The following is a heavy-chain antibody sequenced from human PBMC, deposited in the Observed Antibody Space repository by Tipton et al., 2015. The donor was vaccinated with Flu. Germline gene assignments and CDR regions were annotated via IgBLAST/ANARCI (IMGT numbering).Heavy chain of an antibody. D-gene: IGHD3-10*02. J-gene: IGHJ4*02. V-gene: IGHV4-39*01. CDR3: ARLSYYDVDLKNFYFDY. CDR2: IYPSGTT. Sequence: TLSLTCTVSSGSIRSTNYFCAWIRQPPGKRLELIGSIYPSGTTYYNPSLKSRVTISLDTSKKSLSLKLSSVTAADTAVYYCARLSYYDVDLKNFYFDYWGQGALVTVSS. CDR1: SGSIRSTNYF.